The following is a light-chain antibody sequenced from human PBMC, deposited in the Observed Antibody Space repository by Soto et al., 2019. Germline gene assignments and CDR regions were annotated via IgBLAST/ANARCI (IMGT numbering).Light chain of an antibody. V-gene: IGLV1-44*01. Sequence: QSVLTQPPSTSGTPGQTVTISCSGGSSNVGINTVYWYQQLPGTAPRLLIYINDQRPSGVPGRFSASKSGTSASLAISGLQSEDEAGYYCATWDDSLKALLFGGGTKLTVL. CDR2: IND. CDR1: SSNVGINT. CDR3: ATWDDSLKALL. J-gene: IGLJ2*01.